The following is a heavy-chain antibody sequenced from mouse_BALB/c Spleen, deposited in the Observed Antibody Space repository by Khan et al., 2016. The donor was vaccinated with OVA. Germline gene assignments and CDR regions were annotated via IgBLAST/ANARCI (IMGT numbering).Heavy chain of an antibody. J-gene: IGHJ3*01. V-gene: IGHV1-77*01. CDR2: IYPGSNNT. D-gene: IGHD3-1*01. CDR1: GYTFTDYN. CDR3: ARERGSWFPY. Sequence: VQLQESGAELARPGASVKLSCKASGYTFTDYNINWVKQRTGQGLEWIGEIYPGSNNTYYNEKFKGKATLTAYKYSSTAYMQRRSLTSVDSAVYVCARERGSWFPYWGQGTLVTVSA.